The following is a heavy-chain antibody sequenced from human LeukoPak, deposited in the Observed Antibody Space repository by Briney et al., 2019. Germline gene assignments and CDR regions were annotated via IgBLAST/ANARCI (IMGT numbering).Heavy chain of an antibody. D-gene: IGHD1-26*01. CDR1: GFTLTSYG. J-gene: IGHJ4*02. Sequence: GGSLRLSCAASGFTLTSYGMHWVRQAPGKGLEWVAFIRYDGSSKHYADSVKGRFTISRDNSKNTLYLQMNSLRAEDTAVYYCAKSALGSYSLIWGQGTLVTVSS. V-gene: IGHV3-30*02. CDR2: IRYDGSSK. CDR3: AKSALGSYSLI.